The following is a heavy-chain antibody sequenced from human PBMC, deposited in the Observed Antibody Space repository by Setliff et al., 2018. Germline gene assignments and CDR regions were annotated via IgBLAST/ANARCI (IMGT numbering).Heavy chain of an antibody. CDR2: INHSGST. V-gene: IGHV4-34*01. D-gene: IGHD3-3*01. J-gene: IGHJ5*02. Sequence: SETLSLTCAVYGGSFSGYYWSWIRQPPGKGLEWIGEINHSGSTNYNPSLKSRVTISVDTSKNQFSLKLSSVTAADTAVYYCARGPDFWSGYYSLRLRWFDPWGQGTLVTVSS. CDR1: GGSFSGYY. CDR3: ARGPDFWSGYYSLRLRWFDP.